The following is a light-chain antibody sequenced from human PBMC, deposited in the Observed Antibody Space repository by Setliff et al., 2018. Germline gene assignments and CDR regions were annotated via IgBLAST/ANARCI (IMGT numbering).Light chain of an antibody. J-gene: IGLJ2*01. V-gene: IGLV1-51*01. Sequence: QSVLTQPPSVFAAPGQKVTISCSGSSSNIGNNYVSWYQQLPGTAPKRLIYDNNKRPSGIPDRFSGSKSGTSATLGITGLQTGDEADYYCGTWDSSLSAVVFGGGTKVTVL. CDR3: GTWDSSLSAVV. CDR2: DNN. CDR1: SSNIGNNY.